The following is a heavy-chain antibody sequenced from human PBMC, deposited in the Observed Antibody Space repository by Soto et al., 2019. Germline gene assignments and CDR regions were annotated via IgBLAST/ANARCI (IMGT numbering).Heavy chain of an antibody. CDR3: ARDLGGWPDY. Sequence: LLLVPCNPSANTSTTSAIHWARQTRGQRHEQLGWIIVVNVNTNYAEQFRGRATITRATRASTAYMELSSLRSEDTAVYYCARDLGGWPDYWGQGTLVTVSS. V-gene: IGHV1-3*01. CDR1: ANTSTTSA. CDR2: IIVVNVNT. D-gene: IGHD2-15*01. J-gene: IGHJ4*02.